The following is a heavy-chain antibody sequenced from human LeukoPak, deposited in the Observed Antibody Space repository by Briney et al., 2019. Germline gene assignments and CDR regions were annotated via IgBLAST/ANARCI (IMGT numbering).Heavy chain of an antibody. CDR2: ISYDGSNK. CDR1: GFTFSSYG. Sequence: GRSLRLSCAASGFTFSSYGMHWVRQAPGKGLEWVAVISYDGSNKYYADSVKGRFTISRDNSKNTLYLQMNSLRAEDTAVYYCARDPLYYYYMDVWGKGTTVTVSS. CDR3: ARDPLYYYYMDV. V-gene: IGHV3-30*03. J-gene: IGHJ6*03.